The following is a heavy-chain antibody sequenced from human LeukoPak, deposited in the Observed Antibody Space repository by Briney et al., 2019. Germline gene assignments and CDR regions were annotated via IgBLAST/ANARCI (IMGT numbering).Heavy chain of an antibody. J-gene: IGHJ6*03. CDR2: MNPNSGNT. CDR3: ARGGDGYSYYYYYMDV. V-gene: IGHV1-8*01. D-gene: IGHD5-24*01. CDR1: GYTFTSYD. Sequence: ASVKVSCKASGYTFTSYDINWVRQATGQGLEWMGWMNPNSGNTGYAQKFQGGVTVTRNTSISTAYMELSSLRSEDTAVYYCARGGDGYSYYYYYMDVWGKGTTVTVSS.